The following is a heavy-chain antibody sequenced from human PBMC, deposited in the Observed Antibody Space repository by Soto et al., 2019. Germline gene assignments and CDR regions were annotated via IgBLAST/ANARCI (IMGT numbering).Heavy chain of an antibody. CDR3: ATSDDYIWGSV. V-gene: IGHV4-4*02. D-gene: IGHD3-16*01. J-gene: IGHJ4*02. Sequence: QVQLQESGPGLVKPSGTLSLTCAVSSGSISSSTWWSWVRQAPGKGLEWIGAIYHTGSTKYNPSLKSRITMSVDKSKNQFSLKLNSVTAADSAVYYCATSDDYIWGSVWGQGTLVTVSS. CDR1: SGSISSSTW. CDR2: IYHTGST.